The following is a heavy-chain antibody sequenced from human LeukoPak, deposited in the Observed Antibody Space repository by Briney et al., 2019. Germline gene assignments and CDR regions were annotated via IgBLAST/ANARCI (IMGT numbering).Heavy chain of an antibody. CDR3: ARGLLRREMATHNFDY. J-gene: IGHJ4*02. CDR2: IYPGDSDT. V-gene: IGHV5-51*01. D-gene: IGHD5-24*01. Sequence: GESLKISCKGSGYSFTSYWIGWVRQMPGKGLEWMGIIYPGDSDTRYSPSFQGQVTISADKSISTAYLQWSSLKASDTAMYYCARGLLRREMATHNFDYWGQGTLVTVSS. CDR1: GYSFTSYW.